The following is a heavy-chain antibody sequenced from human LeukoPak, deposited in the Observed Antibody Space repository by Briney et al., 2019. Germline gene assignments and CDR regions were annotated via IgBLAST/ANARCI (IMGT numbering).Heavy chain of an antibody. D-gene: IGHD5-12*01. J-gene: IGHJ4*02. CDR3: ARFGYSGWNLEY. CDR2: INQGGSVK. V-gene: IGHV3-7*01. Sequence: GGSLRLSCAASGFSFRDFWMTWVRQAPGKGLEWVANINQGGSVKYYVDSVKGRFTISRDDAESSLYVQMNSLRDEDTAVYYCARFGYSGWNLEYWGQGTLVTVSS. CDR1: GFSFRDFW.